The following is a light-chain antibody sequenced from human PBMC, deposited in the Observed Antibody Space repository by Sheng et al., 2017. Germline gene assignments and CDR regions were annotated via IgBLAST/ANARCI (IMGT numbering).Light chain of an antibody. CDR3: QQYGSSPPRYT. V-gene: IGKV3-20*01. J-gene: IGKJ2*01. CDR2: DAS. Sequence: EIVLTQSPGTLSLSPGERATLSCRASQSVSSSYLAWYQQTPGQAPRLVMYDASRRATGIPDRFSGSGSGTDFTLTISRLEPEDFAVYYCQQYGSSPPRYTFGQGTKLEI. CDR1: QSVSSSY.